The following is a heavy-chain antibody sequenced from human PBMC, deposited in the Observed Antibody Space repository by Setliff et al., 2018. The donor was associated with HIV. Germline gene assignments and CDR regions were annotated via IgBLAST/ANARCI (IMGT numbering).Heavy chain of an antibody. Sequence: ASVKVSCKASGGTFSNYAISWVRQAPGQGLEWMGGIIPIFGTANYAQKFQGRVTITADESTSTAYMEMSSLRSEDMAICYCARSDSGWPHYQYHHMDVWGKGTTVTVS. J-gene: IGHJ6*04. CDR2: IIPIFGTA. D-gene: IGHD6-19*01. V-gene: IGHV1-69*13. CDR3: ARSDSGWPHYQYHHMDV. CDR1: GGTFSNYA.